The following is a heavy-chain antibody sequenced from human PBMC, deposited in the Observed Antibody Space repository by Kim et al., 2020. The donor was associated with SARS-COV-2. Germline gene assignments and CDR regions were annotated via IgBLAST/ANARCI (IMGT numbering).Heavy chain of an antibody. D-gene: IGHD3-3*01. CDR3: ARDRFWGGSYFDY. CDR1: GGSFSGYY. V-gene: IGHV4-34*01. J-gene: IGHJ4*02. Sequence: SETLSLTCAVYGGSFSGYYWSWIRQPPGKGLEWIGEINHSGSTNYNPSLKSRVTISVDTSKNQFSLKLSSVTAADTAVYYCARDRFWGGSYFDYWGQGTLVTVSS. CDR2: INHSGST.